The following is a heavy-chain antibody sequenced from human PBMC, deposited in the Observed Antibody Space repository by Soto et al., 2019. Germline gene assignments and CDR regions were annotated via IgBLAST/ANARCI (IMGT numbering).Heavy chain of an antibody. Sequence: VASVKVSCKASGGTFSSYAISWVRQAPGQGLEWMGGIIPIFGTANYAQKFQGRVTITADESTSTAYMELSSLRSEDTAVYYCARQYSSGWRMDVWGQGTTVTVSS. CDR3: ARQYSSGWRMDV. CDR1: GGTFSSYA. J-gene: IGHJ6*02. CDR2: IIPIFGTA. D-gene: IGHD6-19*01. V-gene: IGHV1-69*13.